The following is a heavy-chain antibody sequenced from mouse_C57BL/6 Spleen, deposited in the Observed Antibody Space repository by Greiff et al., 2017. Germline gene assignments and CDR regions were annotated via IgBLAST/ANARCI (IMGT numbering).Heavy chain of an antibody. Sequence: VKLQESGPELVKPGASVKISCKASGYAFSSSWMNWVKQRPGKGLEWIGRIYPGDGDTNYNGKFKGKATLTADKSSSTAYMQLSSLTSEDSAVYFCASLLAFDDWGQGTTLTVSS. CDR2: IYPGDGDT. J-gene: IGHJ2*01. CDR1: GYAFSSSW. CDR3: ASLLAFDD. V-gene: IGHV1-82*01. D-gene: IGHD2-10*01.